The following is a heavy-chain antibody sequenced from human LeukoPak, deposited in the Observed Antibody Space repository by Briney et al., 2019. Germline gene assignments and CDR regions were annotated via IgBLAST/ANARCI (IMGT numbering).Heavy chain of an antibody. Sequence: GGSLRLSCVASGYTFSSYSINWVRQAPGRGLEWVSSISVRSNYIYYADSVRGRFSISRDDARDSLYLQMNSLRAEDTAVYYCVRLRRNSDTSGFYYYYDFWGQGTLVTVSS. V-gene: IGHV3-21*01. CDR3: VRLRRNSDTSGFYYYYDF. D-gene: IGHD3-22*01. CDR1: GYTFSSYS. CDR2: ISVRSNYI. J-gene: IGHJ4*02.